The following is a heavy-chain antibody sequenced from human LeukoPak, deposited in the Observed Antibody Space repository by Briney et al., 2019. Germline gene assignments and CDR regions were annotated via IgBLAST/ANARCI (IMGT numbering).Heavy chain of an antibody. CDR1: GFTFSSYA. CDR2: ISGSGGST. V-gene: IGHV3-23*01. Sequence: GGALLLSCAASGFTFSSYAMSWVRPAPGEGLEWVSAISGSGGSTYYADSVKGRFTISRDNSKNTLYLQMNSLRAEDTAVYYCATKPTTKHFDYWGQGTLVTVSS. D-gene: IGHD1-7*01. CDR3: ATKPTTKHFDY. J-gene: IGHJ4*02.